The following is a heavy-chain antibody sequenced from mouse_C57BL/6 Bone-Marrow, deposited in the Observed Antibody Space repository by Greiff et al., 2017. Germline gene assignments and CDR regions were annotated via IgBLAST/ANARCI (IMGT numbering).Heavy chain of an antibody. Sequence: EVQVVESGGDLVKPGGSLKLSCAASGFTFSSYGMSWVRQTPDKRLEWVATISSGGSYTYYPDSVKGRFTISRDKAKNTLYLQMSSLKSEDTAMYYCAGRDGAWFAYGGQGTRVTVSA. CDR1: GFTFSSYG. V-gene: IGHV5-6*01. CDR2: ISSGGSYT. D-gene: IGHD3-3*01. CDR3: AGRDGAWFAY. J-gene: IGHJ3*01.